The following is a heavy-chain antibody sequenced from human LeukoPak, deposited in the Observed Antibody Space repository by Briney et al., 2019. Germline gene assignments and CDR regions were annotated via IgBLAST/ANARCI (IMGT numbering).Heavy chain of an antibody. CDR1: GYTFTSYD. J-gene: IGHJ4*02. Sequence: GASVKVSCKASGYTFTSYDINWVRQATGQGLEWMGWMNPNSGNTGYAQKFQGRVTMTRNTSISTAYMELSSLRVEDTAVYYCARDYPDGGGGRYFDWLPVFWGQGTLVTVSS. CDR3: ARDYPDGGGGRYFDWLPVF. CDR2: MNPNSGNT. D-gene: IGHD3-9*01. V-gene: IGHV1-8*01.